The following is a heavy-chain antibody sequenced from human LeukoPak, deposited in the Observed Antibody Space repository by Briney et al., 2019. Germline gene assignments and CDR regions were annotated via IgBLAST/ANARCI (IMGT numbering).Heavy chain of an antibody. J-gene: IGHJ6*04. V-gene: IGHV3-7*01. D-gene: IGHD3-10*02. CDR2: IKQDGSEK. CDR3: AELGITMIGGV. Sequence: GRSLRLSCAASGFIFSSYWMGWVRQAPGKGLEWVANIKQDGSEKYYVDSVKGRFTISRDNAKNSLYLQMNSLRAEDTAVYYCAELGITMIGGVWGKGTTVTISS. CDR1: GFIFSSYW.